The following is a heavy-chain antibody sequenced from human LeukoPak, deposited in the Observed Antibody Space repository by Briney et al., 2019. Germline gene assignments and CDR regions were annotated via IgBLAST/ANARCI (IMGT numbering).Heavy chain of an antibody. V-gene: IGHV3-23*01. J-gene: IGHJ1*01. CDR2: INPSGGYT. Sequence: PGGSLRLSCAASGFTFSSYAMSWVRQAPGKGLEWVSTINPSGGYTYYADSVKGRFTISRDNSKNTLYLQMNSLRAEDTAVYYCASMYFSQYLQHWGQGTLVTVSS. D-gene: IGHD2-8*01. CDR1: GFTFSSYA. CDR3: ASMYFSQYLQH.